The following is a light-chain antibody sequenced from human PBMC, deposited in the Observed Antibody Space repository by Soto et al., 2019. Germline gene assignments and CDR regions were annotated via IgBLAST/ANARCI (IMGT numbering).Light chain of an antibody. V-gene: IGKV3-20*01. Sequence: ENVLTQSPGTLSLSPGERATLSCRASQTVYNGFLAWYQQKPGQAPRLLIYGASSRATGIPDRFSGSRSGTDFTLTISSLEPEDFAVYYCQQYVSSPRTFCQGTKVEI. CDR3: QQYVSSPRT. CDR1: QTVYNGF. CDR2: GAS. J-gene: IGKJ1*01.